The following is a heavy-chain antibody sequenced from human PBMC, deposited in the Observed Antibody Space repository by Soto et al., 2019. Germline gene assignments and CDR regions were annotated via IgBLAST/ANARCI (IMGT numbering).Heavy chain of an antibody. CDR1: GGSITSFY. CDR2: IYYTGST. CDR3: ARVNYGSGSYLHTFDY. D-gene: IGHD3-10*01. J-gene: IGHJ4*02. V-gene: IGHV4-59*01. Sequence: SETLSLTCTVSGGSITSFYWSWLRQSPGKRLEWIGYIYYTGSTVYSPSLKTRVTISLDTSKTQFSLKLTSVTAADTAVYFCARVNYGSGSYLHTFDYWGQGTPVTVSS.